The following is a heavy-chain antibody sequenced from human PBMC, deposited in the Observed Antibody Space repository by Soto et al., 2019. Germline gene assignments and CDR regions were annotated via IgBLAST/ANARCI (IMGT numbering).Heavy chain of an antibody. CDR1: GCSISSGDYY. CDR3: ARGLYGDYLSGWFDP. V-gene: IGHV4-30-4*01. D-gene: IGHD4-17*01. J-gene: IGHJ5*02. CDR2: IYYSGST. Sequence: SATLSLTCPVSGCSISSGDYYGSWIRQPPGKGLEWIGYIYYSGSTYYNPSLKSRVTISVDTSKNQFSLKLSSVTAADTAVYYCARGLYGDYLSGWFDPWGQGTLVIVSS.